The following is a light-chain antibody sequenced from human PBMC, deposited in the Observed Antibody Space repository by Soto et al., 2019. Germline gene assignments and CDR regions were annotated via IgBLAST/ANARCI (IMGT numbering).Light chain of an antibody. CDR2: AAS. J-gene: IGKJ1*01. Sequence: DIQMTQSPSSLSASVGDRVTITCRASQSISSYLNWYQQKPGKAPNLLIYAASSLQSGVPSRFRGSGSGTDFTLTISSLQPEDFATYYCQQSSSTPRTFGQGTKVEIK. CDR1: QSISSY. CDR3: QQSSSTPRT. V-gene: IGKV1-39*01.